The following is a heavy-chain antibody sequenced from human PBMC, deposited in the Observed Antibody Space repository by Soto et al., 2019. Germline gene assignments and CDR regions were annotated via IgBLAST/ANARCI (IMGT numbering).Heavy chain of an antibody. Sequence: PGGSLRLSCAASGFIFSSDWMSWVRQAPGKGLEWLASIKQDGSEKHYVDSVKGRFTISRDNAKNSLYLQMNSLRVEDTAVYYCARVYYDYIWGSYPLVYWGQGTLVTVSS. CDR3: ARVYYDYIWGSYPLVY. D-gene: IGHD3-16*02. J-gene: IGHJ4*02. CDR1: GFIFSSDW. CDR2: IKQDGSEK. V-gene: IGHV3-7*01.